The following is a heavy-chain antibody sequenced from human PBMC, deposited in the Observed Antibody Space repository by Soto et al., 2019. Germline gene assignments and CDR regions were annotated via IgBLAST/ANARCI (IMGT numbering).Heavy chain of an antibody. CDR3: ARRVRGDGFTHDAFDI. V-gene: IGHV5-10-1*01. D-gene: IGHD3-10*02. J-gene: IGHJ3*02. Sequence: PGESLKISCKGSGYSFTSYWISWVRQMPGKGLEWMGRIDPSDSYINYSPSFQGHVTISTDKSISTAYLQWSSLEASDTAMYYCARRVRGDGFTHDAFDIWGQGTMVTVSS. CDR2: IDPSDSYI. CDR1: GYSFTSYW.